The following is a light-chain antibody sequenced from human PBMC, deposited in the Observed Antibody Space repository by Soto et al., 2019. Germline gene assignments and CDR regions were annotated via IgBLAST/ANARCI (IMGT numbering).Light chain of an antibody. V-gene: IGKV1-27*01. Sequence: DIPMTQSPSSLSASVGDRVTITCRASQGISIYLAWYQQKPGKVPKLLIYAASTLQPGVPSRFSGSASGTDFTLTISSLQPEDVASYYCQKYNSAPWTFGQGTKVEIK. CDR3: QKYNSAPWT. J-gene: IGKJ1*01. CDR1: QGISIY. CDR2: AAS.